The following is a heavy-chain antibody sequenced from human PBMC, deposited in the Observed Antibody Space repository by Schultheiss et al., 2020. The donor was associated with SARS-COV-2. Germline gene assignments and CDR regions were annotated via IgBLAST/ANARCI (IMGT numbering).Heavy chain of an antibody. D-gene: IGHD1-7*01. CDR2: IYYSGST. J-gene: IGHJ5*02. CDR1: GGSISSYY. V-gene: IGHV4-59*12. Sequence: SETLSLTCTVSGGSISSYYWSWIRQPPGKGLEWIGYIYYSGSTNYNPSLKSRVTMSVDTSKNQFSLKLSSVTAADTAVYYCARDRGANWNYGVDPWGQGTLVTVSS. CDR3: ARDRGANWNYGVDP.